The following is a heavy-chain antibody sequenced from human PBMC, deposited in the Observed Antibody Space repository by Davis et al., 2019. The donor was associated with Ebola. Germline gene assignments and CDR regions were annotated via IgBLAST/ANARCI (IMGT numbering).Heavy chain of an antibody. V-gene: IGHV3-53*01. Sequence: GESLKISCAASGFTVSSNYMSWVRQAPGKGLEWVSVIYSGGSTYYADSVKGRFTISRDNSKNTLYLQMNSLRAEDTAVYYCASPPGATVRVWGQGTLVTVSS. J-gene: IGHJ4*02. D-gene: IGHD4-17*01. CDR2: IYSGGST. CDR3: ASPPGATVRV. CDR1: GFTVSSNY.